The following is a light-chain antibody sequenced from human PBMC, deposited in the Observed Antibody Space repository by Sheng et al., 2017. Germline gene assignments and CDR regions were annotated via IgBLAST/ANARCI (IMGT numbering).Light chain of an antibody. CDR2: DVS. J-gene: IGLJ2*01. CDR1: SSDVGGYNY. V-gene: IGLV2-14*03. CDR3: SSYRSSGTLI. Sequence: QSALTQPASVSGSPGQSITISCTGTSSDVGGYNYVSWYQQHPGKAPKLMIYDVSYRPSGVSNRFSGSKSGNTASLTISGLQAEDEADYYCSSYRSSGTLIFGGGTKLTVL.